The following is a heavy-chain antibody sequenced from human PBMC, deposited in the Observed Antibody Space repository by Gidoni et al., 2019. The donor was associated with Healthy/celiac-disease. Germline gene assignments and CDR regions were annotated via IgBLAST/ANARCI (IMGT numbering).Heavy chain of an antibody. J-gene: IGHJ3*02. D-gene: IGHD2-15*01. CDR3: ASFGIWSNDFDS. CDR2: INHSGRT. CDR1: GGSFIGYY. Sequence: QVQLQQWAAGLLKPSESLSLTYTVHGGSFIGYYWSWILQPPGNGLEWIGEINHSGRTNYNPSIKSRVTISGDTSKNQFSLKLRSVTAADTAVYYCASFGIWSNDFDSWGQGTMVIVSS. V-gene: IGHV4-34*01.